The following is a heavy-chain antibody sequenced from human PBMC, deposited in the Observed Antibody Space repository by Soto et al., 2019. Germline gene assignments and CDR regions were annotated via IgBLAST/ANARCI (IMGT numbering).Heavy chain of an antibody. D-gene: IGHD3-22*01. Sequence: SGGSLRLSCAASGFTFSSYGMHWVRQAPGKGLEWVAVIWYDGSNKYYADSVKGRFTISRDNSKNTLYLQMNSLRAEDTAVYYCAKDLYYDSSGYYYGYKPGYYFDYWGQGTLVTVSS. CDR3: AKDLYYDSSGYYYGYKPGYYFDY. J-gene: IGHJ4*02. CDR1: GFTFSSYG. CDR2: IWYDGSNK. V-gene: IGHV3-30*02.